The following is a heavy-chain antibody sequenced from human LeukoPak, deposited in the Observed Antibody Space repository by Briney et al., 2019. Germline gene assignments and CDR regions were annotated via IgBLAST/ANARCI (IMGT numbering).Heavy chain of an antibody. J-gene: IGHJ3*02. D-gene: IGHD2-15*01. CDR1: GGSISSSSYY. Sequence: SETLSLTCTVSGGSISSSSYYWGWIRQPPGKGLEWIGSIYYSGSTYYNPSLKSRVTISVDTSKNQFSLKLSFVTAADTAVYYCARLKGVVVVAFDAFDIWGQGTMVTVSS. CDR2: IYYSGST. CDR3: ARLKGVVVVAFDAFDI. V-gene: IGHV4-39*01.